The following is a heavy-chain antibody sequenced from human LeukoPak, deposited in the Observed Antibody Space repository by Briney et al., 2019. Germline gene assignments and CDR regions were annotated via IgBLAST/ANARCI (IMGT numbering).Heavy chain of an antibody. V-gene: IGHV4-34*01. Sequence: PSETLSLTCDVFGGSFTDYFWTRIRQSPGKGLEWIGEINDYTGNTNYNPSLNSRVSISLEKSKNQFSLELRSVTAADTAVYYCAGGRIAKIVVVHSFQYGMDVWGQGTTVTVSS. CDR3: AGGRIAKIVVVHSFQYGMDV. CDR1: GGSFTDYF. D-gene: IGHD3-22*01. CDR2: INDYTGNT. J-gene: IGHJ6*02.